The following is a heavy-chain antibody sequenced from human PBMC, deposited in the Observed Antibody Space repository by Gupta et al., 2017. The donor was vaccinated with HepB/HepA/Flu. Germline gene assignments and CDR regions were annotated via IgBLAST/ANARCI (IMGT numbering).Heavy chain of an antibody. J-gene: IGHJ5*02. CDR1: GFTFNKYN. D-gene: IGHD5-24*01. V-gene: IGHV3-48*02. Sequence: EAQMVASGGGLVQPGGSLRLSCAASGFTFNKYNMNWVGQAPGKGLEWVSFISASGGTTLYADSVRGRFTISRDNAQNSLYLQMHNLRDDDTALYYCSAERAAFDPWGQGTLVTVSS. CDR3: SAERAAFDP. CDR2: ISASGGTT.